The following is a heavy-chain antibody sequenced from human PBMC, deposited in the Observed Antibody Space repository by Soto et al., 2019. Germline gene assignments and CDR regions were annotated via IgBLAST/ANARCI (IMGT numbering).Heavy chain of an antibody. J-gene: IGHJ3*02. V-gene: IGHV3-64*01. D-gene: IGHD4-17*01. CDR3: ARDGLRQYAFGI. Sequence: EVQLVESGGGLVQPGGSLRLSCAASGFTFSSYAMHWVRQAPGKGLEYVSAISSNGGSTHYVNSVKGRFTISRDNSKNTLYLQMGSLRAEDMAVYYCARDGLRQYAFGIWGQGTMVTVSS. CDR1: GFTFSSYA. CDR2: ISSNGGST.